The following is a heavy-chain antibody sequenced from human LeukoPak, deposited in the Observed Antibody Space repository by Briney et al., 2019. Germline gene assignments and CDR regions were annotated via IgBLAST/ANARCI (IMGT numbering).Heavy chain of an antibody. D-gene: IGHD1-26*01. V-gene: IGHV3-48*04. CDR1: GFTFSSYS. J-gene: IGHJ4*02. CDR3: ARDRDSRPTEGASRVAFDY. CDR2: ISSSGSTI. Sequence: GGSLRLSCAASGFTFSSYSMNRVRQAPGKGLEWVSYISSSGSTIYYADSVKGRFTISRDNAKNSLYLQMNSLRAEDTAVYYCARDRDSRPTEGASRVAFDYWAQGTLVTVSS.